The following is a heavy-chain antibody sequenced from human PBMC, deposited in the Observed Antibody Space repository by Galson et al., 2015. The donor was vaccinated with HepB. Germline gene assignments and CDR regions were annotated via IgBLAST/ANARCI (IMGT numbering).Heavy chain of an antibody. CDR3: AKIRFPIQLWLRPFDY. CDR2: ISYDGSNK. J-gene: IGHJ4*02. CDR1: GFTFSSYG. Sequence: SLRLSCAASGFTFSSYGMHWVRQAPGKGLEWVAVISYDGSNKYYADSVKGRFTISRDNSKNTLYLQMNSLRAEDTAVYYCAKIRFPIQLWLRPFDYWGQGTLVTVSS. D-gene: IGHD5-18*01. V-gene: IGHV3-30*18.